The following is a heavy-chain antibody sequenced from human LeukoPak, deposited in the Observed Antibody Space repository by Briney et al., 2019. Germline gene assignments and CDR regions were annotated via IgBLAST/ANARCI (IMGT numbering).Heavy chain of an antibody. J-gene: IGHJ6*03. CDR1: GFTFSSYS. CDR2: ISSSSSYM. D-gene: IGHD2-2*01. CDR3: ARASLGYCSSTSCSLYYYYYMDV. V-gene: IGHV3-21*01. Sequence: PGGSLRLSCAASGFTFSSYSMNWVRRAPGKGLEWVSSISSSSSYMYYADSVKGRFTISRDNAKNSLYLQMNSLRAEDTAVYYCARASLGYCSSTSCSLYYYYYMDVWGKGTTVTVSS.